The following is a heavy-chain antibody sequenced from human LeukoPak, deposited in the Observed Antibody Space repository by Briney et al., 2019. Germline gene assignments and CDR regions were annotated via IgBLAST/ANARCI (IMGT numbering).Heavy chain of an antibody. CDR3: AIQYYDFWSGSGDLVDY. CDR1: GGSISSSSCY. D-gene: IGHD3-3*01. V-gene: IGHV4-39*07. J-gene: IGHJ4*02. Sequence: KSSETLSLTCTVSGGSISSSSCYWGWIRQPPGKGLEWIGSVYYSGSTYYNPSLKSRVTISVDTSKNQFYLKLSSVPAADTAVYYCAIQYYDFWSGSGDLVDYWGQGTLVTVSS. CDR2: VYYSGST.